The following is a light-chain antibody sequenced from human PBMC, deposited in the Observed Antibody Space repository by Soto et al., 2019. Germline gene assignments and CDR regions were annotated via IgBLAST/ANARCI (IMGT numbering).Light chain of an antibody. CDR3: QQYDNLRPIT. CDR2: DAS. CDR1: QDISTN. Sequence: IQMTQSPSSLSASVGDSVTITCQASQDISTNLKWYQQKPGKAPKLLIYDASILQTGVPSRFSGSGSATHFTFTISSLQPEDIATYYCQQYDNLRPITFGQGTRLEIK. V-gene: IGKV1-33*01. J-gene: IGKJ5*01.